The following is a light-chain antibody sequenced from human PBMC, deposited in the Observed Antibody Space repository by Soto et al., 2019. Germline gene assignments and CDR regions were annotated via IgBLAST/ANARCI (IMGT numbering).Light chain of an antibody. J-gene: IGKJ4*01. CDR2: DAS. CDR3: QQRSNWLT. CDR1: QSVSSY. V-gene: IGKV3-11*01. Sequence: EIVLTQSPATLSLSPGERATLSCRASQSVSSYLAWYQQKPGQAPRLLIYDASNRATGIPARFSGSGSGTGFTLTISSLEPEDFAGYYCQQRSNWLTFGGGTKVEIK.